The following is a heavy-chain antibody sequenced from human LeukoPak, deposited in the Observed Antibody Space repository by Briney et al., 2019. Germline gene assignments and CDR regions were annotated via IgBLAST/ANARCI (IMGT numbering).Heavy chain of an antibody. V-gene: IGHV1-69*01. Sequence: GSSVKVSCKASGGTFSSYTISWVRQAPGQGLEWMGGIIPIFGTANYAQKFQGRVTITADESTSTAYMEMSSLRSEDTAVYYCDKEKATGDMPHFHYWGQGTLVTVSS. CDR3: DKEKATGDMPHFHY. D-gene: IGHD1-26*01. CDR2: IIPIFGTA. CDR1: GGTFSSYT. J-gene: IGHJ4*02.